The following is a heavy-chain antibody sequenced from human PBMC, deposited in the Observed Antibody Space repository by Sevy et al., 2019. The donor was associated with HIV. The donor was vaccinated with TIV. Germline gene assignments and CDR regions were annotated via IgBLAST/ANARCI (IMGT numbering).Heavy chain of an antibody. Sequence: GGSLRLSCAASGFTFSSYGMHWVRQAPGKGLEWVAVISYDGSNKYYADSVKGRFTISRDNSKNTLYLQMNSLRAEDTAVYYCAKELGMGQLVFPYFDYWGQRTLVTVSS. CDR2: ISYDGSNK. CDR3: AKELGMGQLVFPYFDY. V-gene: IGHV3-30*18. CDR1: GFTFSSYG. D-gene: IGHD6-6*01. J-gene: IGHJ4*02.